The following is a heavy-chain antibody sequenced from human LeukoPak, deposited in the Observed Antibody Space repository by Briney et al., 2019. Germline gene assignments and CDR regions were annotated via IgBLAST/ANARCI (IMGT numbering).Heavy chain of an antibody. J-gene: IGHJ6*03. CDR1: GFTFSSFW. Sequence: GGSLRLSCAASGFTFSSFWTHWVRQAPGKGLVWVSRINIDGSGTTYADSVKGRFTISRDNAKNTLYLQMNSLRVEDTAVYYCARVRPGYYYMDVWGKGTTVTVSS. D-gene: IGHD7-27*01. CDR2: INIDGSGT. CDR3: ARVRPGYYYMDV. V-gene: IGHV3-74*01.